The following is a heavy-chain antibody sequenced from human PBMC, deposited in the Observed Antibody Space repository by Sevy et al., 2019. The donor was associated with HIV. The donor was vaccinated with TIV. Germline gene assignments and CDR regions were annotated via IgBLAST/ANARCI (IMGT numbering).Heavy chain of an antibody. CDR3: AKDSGSYSSEYFQH. J-gene: IGHJ1*01. CDR2: ISYDGSNK. D-gene: IGHD1-26*01. V-gene: IGHV3-30*18. CDR1: GFTFSSYG. Sequence: GGSLRLSCAASGFTFSSYGMYWVRQAPGKGLEWVAVISYDGSNKYYADSVKGRFTISRDNSKNTLYLQMNSLRAEDTAVYYCAKDSGSYSSEYFQHWGQGTLVTVSS.